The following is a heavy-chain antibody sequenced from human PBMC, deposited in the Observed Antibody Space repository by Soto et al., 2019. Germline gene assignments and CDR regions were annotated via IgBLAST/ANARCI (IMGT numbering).Heavy chain of an antibody. CDR3: ARDSVRDYLYYYYGMVV. D-gene: IGHD4-17*01. J-gene: IGHJ6*02. CDR2: IGTSSSYI. V-gene: IGHV3-21*01. CDR1: GFTFSSYT. Sequence: PGGSLRLSCAASGFTFSSYTMNWVRQAPGRGLEWVSSIGTSSSYIYYADSVKGRFTISRDNAKNSLFLQMNSLRADDTAVYYCARDSVRDYLYYYYGMVVWGQGTTVTVSS.